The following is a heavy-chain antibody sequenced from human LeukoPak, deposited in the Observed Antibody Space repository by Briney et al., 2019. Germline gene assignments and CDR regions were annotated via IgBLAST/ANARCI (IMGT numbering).Heavy chain of an antibody. CDR3: AREKTYCSGGSCYRYYFDY. V-gene: IGHV3-48*03. J-gene: IGHJ4*02. Sequence: PGGSLRLSCAASGFTFSSYEMNWVRQAPGKGLEWVSYISSSGSTIYYADSVKGRFTISRDNFKNTLYLQMNSLRAEDTAVYYCAREKTYCSGGSCYRYYFDYWGQGTLVTVSS. D-gene: IGHD2-15*01. CDR2: ISSSGSTI. CDR1: GFTFSSYE.